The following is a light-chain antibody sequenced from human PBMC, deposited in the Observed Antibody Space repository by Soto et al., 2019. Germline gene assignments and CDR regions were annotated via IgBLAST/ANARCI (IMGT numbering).Light chain of an antibody. CDR1: QSVSSSY. CDR2: GAS. V-gene: IGKV3-20*01. Sequence: WTQSQVTLSLSPGQRATLSCRAIQSVSSSYLAWYQQKPGQAPRLLIYGASSRATGIPDRFSGSGSGTDFTLTISRLEPEDFAVYYCQQYGSSLPATFGGGTKVDIK. J-gene: IGKJ4*01. CDR3: QQYGSSLPAT.